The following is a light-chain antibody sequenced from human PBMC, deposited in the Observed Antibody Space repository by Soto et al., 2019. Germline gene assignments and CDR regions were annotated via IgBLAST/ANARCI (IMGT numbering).Light chain of an antibody. J-gene: IGLJ1*01. CDR2: DVS. Sequence: QSALTQPASVSGSPGQSITISCTGTSSDVGAYNHVSWYQHHPGKAPKLMIYDVSSRPSGVSNRFSGSKSGNTASLTISWLHAEDETDYYCCSYTTSTTYVFGTGTKLTVL. CDR1: SSDVGAYNH. CDR3: CSYTTSTTYV. V-gene: IGLV2-14*03.